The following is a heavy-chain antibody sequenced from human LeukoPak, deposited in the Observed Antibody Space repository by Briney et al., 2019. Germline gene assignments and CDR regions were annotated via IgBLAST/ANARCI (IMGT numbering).Heavy chain of an antibody. Sequence: SVKVSCKASGYTFTGYYMHWVRQAPGQGLEWMGGIIPIFGTANYAQKFQGRVTITADKSTSTAYMELSSLRSEDTAVYYCARERLGELSLGPNDYWGQGTLVTVSS. CDR3: ARERLGELSLGPNDY. CDR2: IIPIFGTA. CDR1: GYTFTGYY. J-gene: IGHJ4*02. V-gene: IGHV1-69*06. D-gene: IGHD3-16*02.